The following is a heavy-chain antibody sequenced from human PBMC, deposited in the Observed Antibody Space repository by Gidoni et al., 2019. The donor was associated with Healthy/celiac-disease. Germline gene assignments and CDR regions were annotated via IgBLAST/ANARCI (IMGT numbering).Heavy chain of an antibody. Sequence: EVQLVESGGGLVKPGGSLRLSCAASGVTFSSYSMNWVRQAPGKGLEWVSSISSSSSYIYYADSVKGRFTISRDNAKNSLYLQMNSLRAEDTAVYYCASFDSGYDFGSCGGQGTLVTVSS. D-gene: IGHD5-12*01. J-gene: IGHJ4*02. CDR3: ASFDSGYDFGSC. V-gene: IGHV3-21*01. CDR1: GVTFSSYS. CDR2: ISSSSSYI.